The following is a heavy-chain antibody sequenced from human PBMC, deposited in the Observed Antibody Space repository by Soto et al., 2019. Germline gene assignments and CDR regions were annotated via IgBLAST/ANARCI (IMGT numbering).Heavy chain of an antibody. V-gene: IGHV3-30-3*01. CDR1: GFSFSTFA. J-gene: IGHJ5*02. Sequence: QAYLVESGGGVVQPGRPLRLSCAASGFSFSTFALHWVRQAPGEGLEWVALISHDGRNEKYAESVKCRFTISRDNSKNTEYMQMDSLRHEDTVVYYCARAGIPDDFRSGVYWFDPWGQGTQVTVSS. CDR3: ARAGIPDDFRSGVYWFDP. D-gene: IGHD3-3*01. CDR2: ISHDGRNE.